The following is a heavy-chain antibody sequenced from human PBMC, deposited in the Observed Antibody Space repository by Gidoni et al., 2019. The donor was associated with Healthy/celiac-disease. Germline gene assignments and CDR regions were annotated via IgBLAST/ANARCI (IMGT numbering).Heavy chain of an antibody. V-gene: IGHV3-43*02. J-gene: IGHJ6*03. CDR2: ISGDGGST. Sequence: EVQLVASGGGVVQPGGSLRLSCAASGFTFDDYPMPWVRQAPGKGLEGVSLISGDGGSTYYADSVKGRFTISRDNSKNSLYLQMNSLRTEDTALYYCAKDIRPRRQQLVRVYYYMDVWGKGTTVTVSS. D-gene: IGHD6-13*01. CDR1: GFTFDDYP. CDR3: AKDIRPRRQQLVRVYYYMDV.